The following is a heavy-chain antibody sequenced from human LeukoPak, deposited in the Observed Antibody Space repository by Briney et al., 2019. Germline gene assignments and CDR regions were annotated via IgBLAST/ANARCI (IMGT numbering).Heavy chain of an antibody. Sequence: ASVKVSCKASGYTFTGYYMHWVRQAPGQGLEWMGWINPNSGGTNYAQKFQGRVTMTRDTSISTAYMELSRLRSDDTAVYYCASLYCSSTSCYLDAFDIWGQGTMVTVSS. CDR1: GYTFTGYY. V-gene: IGHV1-2*02. J-gene: IGHJ3*02. CDR2: INPNSGGT. D-gene: IGHD2-2*01. CDR3: ASLYCSSTSCYLDAFDI.